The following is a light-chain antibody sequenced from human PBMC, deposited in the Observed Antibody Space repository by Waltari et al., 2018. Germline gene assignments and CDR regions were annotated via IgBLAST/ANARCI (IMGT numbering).Light chain of an antibody. V-gene: IGLV2-14*01. CDR2: EVS. J-gene: IGLJ2*01. CDR3: SSYTSSSTGV. Sequence: QSALTQPASVSGSPGQSITISCTGTSSDVGGYNYVSWYQQHPDKVPRLLIYEVSNRASGVSDRFSGSKSGNTASLTISGLQAEDEGDYYCSSYTSSSTGVFGGGTKLTVL. CDR1: SSDVGGYNY.